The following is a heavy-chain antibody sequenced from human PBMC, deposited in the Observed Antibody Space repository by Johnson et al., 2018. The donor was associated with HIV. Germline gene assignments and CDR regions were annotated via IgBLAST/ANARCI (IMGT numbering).Heavy chain of an antibody. D-gene: IGHD1-26*01. V-gene: IGHV3-15*01. CDR1: GFIFSNAW. CDR2: IKSKTAGGTI. J-gene: IGHJ3*02. CDR3: ARDQWAQVGALLSDAFDI. Sequence: EQLVESGGGVVRPGGSLRLSCAASGFIFSNAWMSWVRQAPGKGLEWVGRIKSKTAGGTIDYAAPVKGRFTISRDDSKNTLYLQMNSLRAEDTAVYNCARDQWAQVGALLSDAFDIWGQGTMVTVSS.